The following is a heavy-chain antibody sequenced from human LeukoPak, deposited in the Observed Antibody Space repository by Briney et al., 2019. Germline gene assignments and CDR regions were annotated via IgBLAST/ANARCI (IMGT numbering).Heavy chain of an antibody. CDR2: INEDGSQT. CDR1: GFSSGSFC. D-gene: IGHD1-1*01. V-gene: IGHV3-7*01. Sequence: GGSLRLSCAASGFSSGSFCMTWIRQAPGKGLEWVGHINEDGSQTNYIDSVTGRFTISRDNTKDSMYLQMNSLRAEDTAVYFCVRDVGYFHFDSWGQGILVTVSS. CDR3: VRDVGYFHFDS. J-gene: IGHJ4*02.